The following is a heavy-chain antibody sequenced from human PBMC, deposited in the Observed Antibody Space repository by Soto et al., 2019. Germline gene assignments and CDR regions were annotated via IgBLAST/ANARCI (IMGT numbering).Heavy chain of an antibody. V-gene: IGHV3-21*01. CDR1: GFTFSSYS. J-gene: IGHJ6*03. CDR3: ARVGGYYYYYVDV. Sequence: EVQLVESGGGLVKPGGSLRLSCAASGFTFSSYSMNWVRQAPGKGLEWVSAISSGSSNKYYADSVKGRFTISRDNAKKSMYLRTNSLGDEYPAVYYCARVGGYYYYYVDVWGKGTTVTTSS. CDR2: ISSGSSNK.